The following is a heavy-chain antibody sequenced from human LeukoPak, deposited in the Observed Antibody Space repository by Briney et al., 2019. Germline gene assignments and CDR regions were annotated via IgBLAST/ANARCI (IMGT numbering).Heavy chain of an antibody. CDR3: ARQGGNFDY. D-gene: IGHD2-15*01. V-gene: IGHV3-7*01. CDR2: IKHDESEK. Sequence: GGSLRLSCADSGFTFSSYWMSWVRQAPRKGLEWVASIKHDESEKYYVDSVKGRFTISRDNAKNSLYLQMNSLRAEDTAVYYCARQGGNFDYWGQGTLVTVSS. J-gene: IGHJ4*02. CDR1: GFTFSSYW.